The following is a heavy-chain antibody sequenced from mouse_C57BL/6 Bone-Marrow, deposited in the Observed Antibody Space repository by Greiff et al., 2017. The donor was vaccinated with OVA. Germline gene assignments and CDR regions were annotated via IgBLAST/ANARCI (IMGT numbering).Heavy chain of an antibody. V-gene: IGHV14-3*01. CDR3: ARDYCGSSPHWYFDV. J-gene: IGHJ1*03. CDR1: GFTFTNTY. Sequence: VQLKESVAELVRPGASVKLSCTASGFTFTNTYMHWVKQRPEQGLEWIGRIDPANGNTKYAPKFQGKATMTADTSSNTAYLQLSSLTSEDTADYYGARDYCGSSPHWYFDVWGTGTTVTVSS. D-gene: IGHD1-1*01. CDR2: IDPANGNT.